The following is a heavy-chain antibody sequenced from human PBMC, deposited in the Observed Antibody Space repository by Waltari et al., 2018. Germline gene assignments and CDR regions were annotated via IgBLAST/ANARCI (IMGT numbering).Heavy chain of an antibody. D-gene: IGHD3-3*01. CDR1: GFTFSSYA. V-gene: IGHV3-30-3*01. Sequence: QVQLVESGGGVVQPGRSLRLSCAASGFTFSSYAMHWVRQAPGKGLEWVAVISYDGSNKYYADSVKGRFTISRDNSKNTLYLQMNSLRAEDTAVYYCARGGTYYDFWSGYYTTYYFDYWGQGTLVTVSS. J-gene: IGHJ4*02. CDR3: ARGGTYYDFWSGYYTTYYFDY. CDR2: ISYDGSNK.